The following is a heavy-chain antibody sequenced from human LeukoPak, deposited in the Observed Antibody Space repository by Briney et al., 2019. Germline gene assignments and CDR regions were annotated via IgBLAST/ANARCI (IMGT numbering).Heavy chain of an antibody. J-gene: IGHJ4*02. Sequence: ASAKLSCKVSGYTLTELSMHWVRQAPGKGLEWMGGFDPEDGETIYAKKFQGRVTMTEDTSTDTAYMELSSLRSEDTAVYYCATDLNLLLRYFDWPPGYWAQGPLVTVSS. CDR2: FDPEDGET. V-gene: IGHV1-24*01. CDR3: ATDLNLLLRYFDWPPGY. D-gene: IGHD3-9*01. CDR1: GYTLTELS.